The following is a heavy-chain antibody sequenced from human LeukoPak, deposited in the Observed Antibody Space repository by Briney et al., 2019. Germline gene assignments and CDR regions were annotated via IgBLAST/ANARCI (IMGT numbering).Heavy chain of an antibody. D-gene: IGHD3-22*01. CDR3: AKSSYYDSSGYYREYYFDH. V-gene: IGHV3-23*01. J-gene: IGHJ4*02. Sequence: PGGSLRLSCAASGFSSSSYGMTWVRQAPGKGREWVSSISGGGGSTNSADSVRGRFTISRDNSKNTLYLQMNRLRAEDTAVYYCAKSSYYDSSGYYREYYFDHWGQGTLVTVSS. CDR2: ISGGGGST. CDR1: GFSSSSYG.